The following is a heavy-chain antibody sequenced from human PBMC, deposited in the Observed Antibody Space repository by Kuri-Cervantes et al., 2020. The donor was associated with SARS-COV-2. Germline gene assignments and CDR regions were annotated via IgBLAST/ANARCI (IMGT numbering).Heavy chain of an antibody. CDR2: IYHSGST. CDR3: ARLSSIAAPTDY. D-gene: IGHD6-6*01. V-gene: IGHV4-38-2*01. CDR1: GYSISSGYY. J-gene: IGHJ4*02. Sequence: SETLSLTCAVSGYSISSGYYWGWSRQPPGKGLEWIGSIYHSGSTYYNPSLKSRVTISVDTSKNQFSLKLTSVTAADTAVYYCARLSSIAAPTDYWGQGTLVTVSS.